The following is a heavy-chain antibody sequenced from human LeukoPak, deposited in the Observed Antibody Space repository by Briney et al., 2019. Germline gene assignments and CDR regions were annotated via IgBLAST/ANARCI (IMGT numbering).Heavy chain of an antibody. D-gene: IGHD5-12*01. CDR1: GFTFSSYA. CDR2: ISGSGGST. CDR3: AKNLIVATINYFDY. V-gene: IGHV3-23*01. J-gene: IGHJ4*02. Sequence: GGSLRLSCAASGFTFSSYAMSWVRQAPGKGLEWVSTISGSGGSTYYADSVKGRFTISRDNSKNTLYLQMNSLRVEDTAVYYCAKNLIVATINYFDYWGQGILVTVSS.